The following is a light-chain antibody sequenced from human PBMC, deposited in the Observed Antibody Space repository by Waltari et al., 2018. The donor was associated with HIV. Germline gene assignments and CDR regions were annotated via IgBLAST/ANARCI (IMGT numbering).Light chain of an antibody. CDR1: SCHDKSYTL. J-gene: IGLJ3*02. Sequence: QSALHHPAPVSGPPGQPTAIPCPGSSCHDKSYTLVSWYQQHPDNAPKLMFFEGIPRPSGVASRSACSKCTNAASLTIGGHEAEDEDDYYCCTDAGSSNWVFGGGTKLTVL. CDR2: EGI. V-gene: IGLV2-23*01. CDR3: CTDAGSSNWV.